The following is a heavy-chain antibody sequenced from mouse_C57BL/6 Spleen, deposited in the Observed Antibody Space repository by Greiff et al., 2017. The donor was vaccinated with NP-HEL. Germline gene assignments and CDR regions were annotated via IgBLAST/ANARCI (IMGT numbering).Heavy chain of an antibody. CDR2: ISSGSSTI. CDR3: ARHNFYYYGSSYDYAMDY. CDR1: GFTFSDYG. V-gene: IGHV5-17*01. D-gene: IGHD1-1*01. J-gene: IGHJ4*01. Sequence: DVKLVESGGGLVKPGGSLKLSCAASGFTFSDYGMHWVRQAPEKGLEWVAYISSGSSTIYYADTVKGRFTISRDNAKNTLFLQMTSLRSEDTAMYYCARHNFYYYGSSYDYAMDYWGQGTSVTVSS.